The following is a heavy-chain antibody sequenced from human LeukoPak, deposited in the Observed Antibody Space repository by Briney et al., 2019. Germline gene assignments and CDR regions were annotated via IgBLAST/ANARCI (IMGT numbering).Heavy chain of an antibody. CDR3: ARDTYDSSGYSANFDY. J-gene: IGHJ4*02. V-gene: IGHV1-69*05. CDR1: GGTFSSYA. D-gene: IGHD3-22*01. CDR2: IIPIFGTA. Sequence: SVKVSCKASGGTFSSYAISWVRRAPGQGLEWMGRIIPIFGTANYAQKFQGRVTITTDESTSTAYMELSSLRSEDTAVYYCARDTYDSSGYSANFDYWGQGTLVTVSS.